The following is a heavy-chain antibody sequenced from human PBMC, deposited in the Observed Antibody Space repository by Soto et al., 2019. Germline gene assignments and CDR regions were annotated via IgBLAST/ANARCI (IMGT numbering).Heavy chain of an antibody. CDR2: IYYSGST. Sequence: PSETLSLTCTVSGGSISSGGYYWSWIRQHPGKGLEWIGYIYYSGSTNYNPSLKSRVTISADTSKNQSSLRLTSVTAADTAVYYCARDWLGCSGDSCHPGSPGYYYYGMDVWGQGTTVTVSS. CDR3: ARDWLGCSGDSCHPGSPGYYYYGMDV. D-gene: IGHD2-15*01. J-gene: IGHJ6*02. V-gene: IGHV4-61*08. CDR1: GGSISSGGYY.